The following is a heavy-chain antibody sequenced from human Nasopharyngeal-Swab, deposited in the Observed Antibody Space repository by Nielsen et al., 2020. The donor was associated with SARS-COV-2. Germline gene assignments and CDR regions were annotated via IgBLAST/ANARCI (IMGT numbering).Heavy chain of an antibody. J-gene: IGHJ3*02. V-gene: IGHV6-1*01. CDR1: GDSVSSNNAA. Sequence: SETLSLTCAISGDSVSSNNAAWNWIRQSPSRGLEWLGRTYYRSKWYNEYAASVKSRVTINPDTSKNQISLQVNSMTAEDTAVYYCARRQIGAHAFDIWGQGTMVTVSS. CDR2: TYYRSKWYN. CDR3: ARRQIGAHAFDI. D-gene: IGHD3-16*01.